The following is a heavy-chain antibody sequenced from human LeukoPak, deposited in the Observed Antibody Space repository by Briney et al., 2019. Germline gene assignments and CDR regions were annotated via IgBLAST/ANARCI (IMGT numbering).Heavy chain of an antibody. CDR1: GFTVSSNY. CDR2: IYSGGST. CDR3: ATDGAYCGGDCYRPLRY. V-gene: IGHV3-53*01. J-gene: IGHJ4*02. D-gene: IGHD2-21*02. Sequence: GGSLRLSCAASGFTVSSNYMSWVRQAPGKGLGWVSVIYSGGSTYYADSVEGRFTISRDNSKNTLYLQMNSLRAEDTAVYYCATDGAYCGGDCYRPLRYWGQGTLVTVSS.